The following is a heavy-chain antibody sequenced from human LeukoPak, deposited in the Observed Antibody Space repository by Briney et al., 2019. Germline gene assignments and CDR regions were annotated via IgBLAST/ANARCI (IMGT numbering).Heavy chain of an antibody. V-gene: IGHV4-31*03. CDR3: ARVVREPGALYYFDY. CDR2: IWNSGNS. CDR1: AGSINSGGYF. Sequence: SETLSLTCTVSAGSINSGGYFWTWVRQHPGEGLEWIGYIWNSGNSYYNPSLSSRVIISADSSKSTFSLKLSSVTAADTAVYYCARVVREPGALYYFDYWGQGTLVTVSS. D-gene: IGHD3-10*01. J-gene: IGHJ4*02.